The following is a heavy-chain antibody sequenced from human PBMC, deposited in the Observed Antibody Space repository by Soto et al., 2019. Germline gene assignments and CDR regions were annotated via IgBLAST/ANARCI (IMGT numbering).Heavy chain of an antibody. CDR1: GFTFISYT. J-gene: IGHJ3*02. V-gene: IGHV3-21*04. D-gene: IGHD3-16*01. CDR2: ITSSGDYI. CDR3: AKGTYVNDAFEI. Sequence: LRLSCAASGFTFISYTMNWVRQAPGKGLEWVSSITSSGDYIYYGDSVKGRFSISRDNANNSLYLQMNSLRAEDTAMYYCAKGTYVNDAFEIWGQGTMVTVSS.